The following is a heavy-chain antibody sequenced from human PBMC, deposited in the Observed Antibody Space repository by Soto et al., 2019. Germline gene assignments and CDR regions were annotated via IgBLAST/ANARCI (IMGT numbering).Heavy chain of an antibody. J-gene: IGHJ4*02. D-gene: IGHD4-17*01. CDR1: GFTFSSYG. CDR2: IWYDGSNK. V-gene: IGHV3-33*01. Sequence: QVQLVESGGGVVQPGRSLRLSCAASGFTFSSYGMHWVRQAPGKGLEWVAVIWYDGSNKYYADSVKGRFTISRDNSKNTLYLQMNRLRAEDTAVYYCARARAGLDGDYGFDYWGQGTLVTVSS. CDR3: ARARAGLDGDYGFDY.